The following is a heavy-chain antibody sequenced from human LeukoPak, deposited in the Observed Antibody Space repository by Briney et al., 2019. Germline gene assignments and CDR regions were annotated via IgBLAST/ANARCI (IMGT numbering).Heavy chain of an antibody. J-gene: IGHJ4*02. Sequence: SETLSLTCAVYGGSFSGYYWSWIRQPPGKGLEWIGEINHSGSTYYNPSLKSRVTISVDTSKNQFSLKLSSVTAADTAVYYCARITGAGYSSSWYGGSADYWGQGTLVTVSS. D-gene: IGHD6-13*01. CDR2: INHSGST. V-gene: IGHV4-34*01. CDR1: GGSFSGYY. CDR3: ARITGAGYSSSWYGGSADY.